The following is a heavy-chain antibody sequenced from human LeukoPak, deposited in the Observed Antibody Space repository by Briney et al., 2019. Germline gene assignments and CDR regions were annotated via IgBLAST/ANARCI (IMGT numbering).Heavy chain of an antibody. Sequence: GGSLRLSCATSGFTFSSYSMNWVRQAPGKGLEWVASINQDESEKYYVGSVKGRFTISRDNAKNSLYLHINSLRAEDTAVYYCATEHFDYWGQGTLVTGSS. CDR1: GFTFSSYS. CDR3: ATEHFDY. J-gene: IGHJ4*02. CDR2: INQDESEK. V-gene: IGHV3-7*04.